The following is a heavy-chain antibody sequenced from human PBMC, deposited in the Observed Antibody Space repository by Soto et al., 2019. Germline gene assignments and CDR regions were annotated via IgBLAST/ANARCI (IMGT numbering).Heavy chain of an antibody. J-gene: IGHJ4*02. CDR3: TKSPPNYYDSSGYPDY. Sequence: PGGSLRLSCAASGFTFSSYAMSWVRQAPGKGLEWVSAISGSGGSTYYADSVKGRFTISRDNSKNTLYLQMNSLRAEDTAVYYCTKSPPNYYDSSGYPDYWGQGTLVTVSS. D-gene: IGHD3-22*01. V-gene: IGHV3-23*01. CDR2: ISGSGGST. CDR1: GFTFSSYA.